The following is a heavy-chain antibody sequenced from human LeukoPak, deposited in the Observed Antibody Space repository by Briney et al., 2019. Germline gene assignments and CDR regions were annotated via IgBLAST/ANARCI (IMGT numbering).Heavy chain of an antibody. CDR3: ARGPYDYGGNSYAFDI. V-gene: IGHV1-8*01. J-gene: IGHJ3*02. D-gene: IGHD4-23*01. Sequence: ASVKVSCKASGYTFTSYDINWVRQATGHGLEWRGWMNPNSGNTGYATKFQGRVTMTRNTSISHAYMELSRLRPEDPAVYYCARGPYDYGGNSYAFDIWGQGTMVTVSS. CDR1: GYTFTSYD. CDR2: MNPNSGNT.